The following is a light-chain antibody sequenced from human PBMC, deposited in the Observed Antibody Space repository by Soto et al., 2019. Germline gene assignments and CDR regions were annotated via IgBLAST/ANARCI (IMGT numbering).Light chain of an antibody. J-gene: IGLJ2*01. CDR3: QSYDSSLSVV. CDR2: GNS. V-gene: IGLV1-40*01. CDR1: SYNIGAGYD. Sequence: QAVLTQPPSVSGAPGQRVTISCTGSSYNIGAGYDVHWYQQLPGTAPKLHSYGNSNRPSGVPDRCSGSKSGTSASLAITGLQAEDEADYYCQSYDSSLSVVFGGGTKLTVL.